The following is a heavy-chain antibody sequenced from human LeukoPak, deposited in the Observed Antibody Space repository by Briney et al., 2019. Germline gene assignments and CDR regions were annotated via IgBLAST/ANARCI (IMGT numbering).Heavy chain of an antibody. CDR3: AGGVVPAAIEIGGNWFDP. CDR2: IYHSGST. D-gene: IGHD2-2*02. CDR1: GGSISSGGYY. Sequence: SETLSLTCTVSGGSISSGGYYWSWIRQPPGKGLEWIGYIYHSGSTYYNPSLKSRVTISVDRSKNQFSLKLSSVTAADTAVYYCAGGVVPAAIEIGGNWFDPWGQGTLVTVSS. J-gene: IGHJ5*02. V-gene: IGHV4-30-2*01.